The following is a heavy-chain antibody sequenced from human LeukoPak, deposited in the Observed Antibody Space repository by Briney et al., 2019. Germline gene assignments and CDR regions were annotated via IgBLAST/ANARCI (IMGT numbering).Heavy chain of an antibody. V-gene: IGHV4-4*07. CDR2: IYTSGST. CDR1: GGSISSYY. CDR3: ARVNDSSSGYYYYYYMDV. Sequence: PSETLSLTCTVSGGSISSYYWSWIRQPAGKGLEWIGRIYTSGSTNYNPSLKSRVTMSVDTSKNQFSLKLSSVTAADTAVYYCARVNDSSSGYYYYYYMDVWGKGTTVTVSS. D-gene: IGHD6-6*01. J-gene: IGHJ6*03.